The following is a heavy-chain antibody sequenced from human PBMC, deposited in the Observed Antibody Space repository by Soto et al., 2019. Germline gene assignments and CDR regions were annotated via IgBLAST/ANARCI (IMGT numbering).Heavy chain of an antibody. J-gene: IGHJ4*02. Sequence: SETLSLTCTVSGDSITSNSYFWAWIRQPPGKGLEWIGSIYYSGSTYHNPSLKSRVTISVDRSNNQFSLKLTSVTAADTAVYYCARGPDYYDSSGYYSHWGQGTLVTVSS. V-gene: IGHV4-39*01. CDR2: IYYSGST. CDR1: GDSITSNSYF. D-gene: IGHD3-22*01. CDR3: ARGPDYYDSSGYYSH.